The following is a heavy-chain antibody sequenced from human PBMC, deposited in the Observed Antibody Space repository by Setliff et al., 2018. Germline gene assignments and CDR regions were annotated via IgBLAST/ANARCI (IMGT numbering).Heavy chain of an antibody. Sequence: ASVKVSCKASGYTLTNYYIHWVRQAPGQGLEWMGIINPSGGLTRYAQKFQGRVTMTRDTSTNTVYMEVSSLRSEDTAVYFCARDRSYNSWSGTSITAPHDAFDIWGQGTMVTVSS. V-gene: IGHV1-46*03. J-gene: IGHJ3*02. D-gene: IGHD3-3*01. CDR3: ARDRSYNSWSGTSITAPHDAFDI. CDR2: INPSGGLT. CDR1: GYTLTNYY.